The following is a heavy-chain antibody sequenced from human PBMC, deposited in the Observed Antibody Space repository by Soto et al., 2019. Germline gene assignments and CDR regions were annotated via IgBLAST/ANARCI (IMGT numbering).Heavy chain of an antibody. CDR2: IKSKSDGGTT. CDR1: EFNFNSAW. J-gene: IGHJ3*01. D-gene: IGHD4-17*01. V-gene: IGHV3-15*01. CDR3: TTSILVTTFDVFDL. Sequence: PGGSLRLSCAASEFNFNSAWMSWVRQAPGKGLEWVGRIKSKSDGGTTDYAAPVKGRFTISRDDSKNTLYLRMSGLKTEDTALYFCTTSILVTTFDVFDLWGQGTMVTVSS.